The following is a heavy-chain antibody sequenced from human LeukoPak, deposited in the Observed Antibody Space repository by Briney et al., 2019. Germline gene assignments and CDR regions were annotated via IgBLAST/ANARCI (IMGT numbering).Heavy chain of an antibody. J-gene: IGHJ6*03. CDR3: GTDYYYYFMDV. CDR1: GFTFSNYW. Sequence: GGSLRLPCATSGFTFSNYWVLWVRQDPGKGLVWVSRINSDGSSTNYADSVKGRFTISGDNAKNTLYLQMNSLRAEDTAVYYCGTDYYYYFMDVWGKGTTVTVSS. V-gene: IGHV3-74*01. CDR2: INSDGSST.